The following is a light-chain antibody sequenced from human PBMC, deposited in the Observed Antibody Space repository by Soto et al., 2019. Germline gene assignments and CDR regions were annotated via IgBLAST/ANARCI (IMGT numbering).Light chain of an antibody. J-gene: IGKJ4*01. CDR1: QSVTSSF. CDR3: QQYGSSVT. V-gene: IGKV3-20*01. CDR2: GAS. Sequence: EIVLTQSPGTLSLSPGEGATLSCRASQSVTSSFLAWYQQKPGQAPRLPIYGASNRATGIPDRFSGSESGTDFTLTISRLEPEDFAVYYCQQYGSSVTFGGGTKV.